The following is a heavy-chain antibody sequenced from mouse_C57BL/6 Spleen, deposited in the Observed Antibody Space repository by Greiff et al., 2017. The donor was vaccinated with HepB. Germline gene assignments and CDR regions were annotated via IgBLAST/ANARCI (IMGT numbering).Heavy chain of an antibody. CDR1: GYTFTDYY. Sequence: VQLQQSGAELVKPGASVKISCKASGYTFTDYYINWVKQRPGQGLEWIGKIGPGSGSTYYNEKFKGKATLTADKSSSTAYMQLSSLTSEDSAVYFCARPLITTVVGEGYYFDYWGQGTTLTVSS. V-gene: IGHV1-77*01. CDR3: ARPLITTVVGEGYYFDY. J-gene: IGHJ2*01. D-gene: IGHD1-1*01. CDR2: IGPGSGST.